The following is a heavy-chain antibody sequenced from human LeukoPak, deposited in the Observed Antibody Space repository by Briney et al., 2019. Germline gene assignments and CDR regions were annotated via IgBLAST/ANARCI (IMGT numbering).Heavy chain of an antibody. CDR1: VYRFTSYW. J-gene: IGHJ4*02. CDR2: IYPGDSDT. D-gene: IGHD1-1*01. V-gene: IGHV5-51*01. Sequence: GESLKISCKGSVYRFTSYWIGWVRQMPGKGLECMGIIYPGDSDTRYSPSFQGQVTISADRSISTAYLQWSSLKASDTAMYYCARHETGPYFDYWGQGTLVTVSS. CDR3: ARHETGPYFDY.